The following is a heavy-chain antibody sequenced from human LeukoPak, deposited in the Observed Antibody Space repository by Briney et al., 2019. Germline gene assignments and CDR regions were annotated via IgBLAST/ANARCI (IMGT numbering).Heavy chain of an antibody. J-gene: IGHJ4*02. CDR1: GYTFTGYY. CDR2: INPNSGGT. D-gene: IGHD3-22*01. Sequence: ASVKVSYKASGYTFTGYYMHWVRQAPGQGLEWMGWINPNSGGTNYAQKFQGGVTMTRDTSISTAYMELSRLRSDDTAVYYCARDHARGYYYYWGQGTLVTVSS. V-gene: IGHV1-2*02. CDR3: ARDHARGYYYY.